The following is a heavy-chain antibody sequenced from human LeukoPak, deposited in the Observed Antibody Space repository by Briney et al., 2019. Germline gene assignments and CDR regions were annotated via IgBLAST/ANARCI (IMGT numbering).Heavy chain of an antibody. CDR2: IYYSGST. D-gene: IGHD5-24*01. CDR3: AMRRVEMATIYAFDI. V-gene: IGHV4-31*03. Sequence: SETLSLTCTVSGGSISSGGYYWSWIRQHPGKGLEWIGYIYYSGSTYYNPSLKSRVTISVDTSKNQFSLKLSSVTAADTAVYYCAMRRVEMATIYAFDIWGQGTMVTVSS. J-gene: IGHJ3*02. CDR1: GGSISSGGYY.